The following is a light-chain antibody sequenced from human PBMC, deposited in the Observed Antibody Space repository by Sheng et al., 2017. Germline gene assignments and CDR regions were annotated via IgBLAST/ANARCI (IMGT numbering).Light chain of an antibody. CDR1: QTLLYNSNNENY. Sequence: DIVMTQSPDSLAVSLGERATINCKSSQTLLYNSNNENYLAWYQQKPGQPPRLLIYWASTRKSGVPDRFSGSGSGTDFTLTISSLQAEDVALYYCQQYHSAPYTFGQGTKLDIK. J-gene: IGKJ2*01. CDR2: WAS. V-gene: IGKV4-1*01. CDR3: QQYHSAPYT.